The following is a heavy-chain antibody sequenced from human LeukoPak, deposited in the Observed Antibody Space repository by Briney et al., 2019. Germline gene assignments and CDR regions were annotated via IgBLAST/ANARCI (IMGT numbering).Heavy chain of an antibody. J-gene: IGHJ4*02. CDR1: GFTFSSYA. V-gene: IGHV3-30*04. D-gene: IGHD6-19*01. CDR3: TGGLYPNSSDDFDN. CDR2: ISYDGSNK. Sequence: GGSLRLSCAASGFTFSSYAMHWVRQAPGKGLEWVAVISYDGSNKYCADSVKGRFTISRDDSKNTAYLQMNSLKTEDTAVYYCTGGLYPNSSDDFDNWGQGTLVTVSS.